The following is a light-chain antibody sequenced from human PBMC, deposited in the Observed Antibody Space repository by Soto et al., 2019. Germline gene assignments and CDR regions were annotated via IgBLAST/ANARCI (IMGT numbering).Light chain of an antibody. J-gene: IGKJ1*01. Sequence: EIVLTQSPGTLSLSPGERATVSCSASQSVSNNYLAWYQQKPGQAPRLLIYGASSRATGIPDRFSGGGSGTDFTLTISRLEPEDFAVYYCQQCGSSPWKCGQGTKGDIK. CDR2: GAS. CDR3: QQCGSSPWK. CDR1: QSVSNNY. V-gene: IGKV3-20*01.